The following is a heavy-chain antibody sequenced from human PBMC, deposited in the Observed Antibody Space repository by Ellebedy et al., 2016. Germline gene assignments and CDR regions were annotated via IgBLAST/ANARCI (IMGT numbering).Heavy chain of an antibody. CDR2: IFYSGST. D-gene: IGHD3-9*01. J-gene: IGHJ4*02. V-gene: IGHV4-31*03. Sequence: SETLSLTXTVSGGSIGSGGYYWSWIRQHPGKGLEWIGYIFYSGSTYYNPSLKSRVTISVDTSKNQFSLKLSSVTAADTAVYYCARHKGYYDILEWGQGTLVTVSS. CDR1: GGSIGSGGYY. CDR3: ARHKGYYDILE.